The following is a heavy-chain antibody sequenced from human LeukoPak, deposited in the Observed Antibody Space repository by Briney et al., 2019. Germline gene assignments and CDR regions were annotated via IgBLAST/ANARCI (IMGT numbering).Heavy chain of an antibody. CDR3: GRDASGSYVN. Sequence: GGSLRLSCAVSGFTFSDHYMDWVRQAPGKGLEWVGRTRNKANSYTTEYTASVKGRFTISRDDSRNSLFLQMNSLKTEDTAVYYCGRDASGSYVNWGQGTMVTVSS. CDR2: TRNKANSYTT. D-gene: IGHD1-26*01. V-gene: IGHV3-72*01. J-gene: IGHJ3*01. CDR1: GFTFSDHY.